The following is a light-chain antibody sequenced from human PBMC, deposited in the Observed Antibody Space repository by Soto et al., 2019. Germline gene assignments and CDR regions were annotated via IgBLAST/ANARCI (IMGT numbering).Light chain of an antibody. CDR1: QGI. J-gene: IGKJ1*01. Sequence: DIQMTQSPSSLSASVGDRVTITCRASQGIKSLIYDASSLQSGVPSKFSGSGSGTDFTLTISNLQPEDLATYYCQQYHTFPWTFGQGTKVEIK. CDR2: DAS. CDR3: QQYHTFPWT. V-gene: IGKV1-16*02.